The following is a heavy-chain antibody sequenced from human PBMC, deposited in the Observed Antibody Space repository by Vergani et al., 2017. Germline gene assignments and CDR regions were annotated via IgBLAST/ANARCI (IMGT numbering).Heavy chain of an antibody. CDR1: GGTFSSYA. CDR3: ARAGVRVAGKYYYYGMDV. J-gene: IGHJ6*02. CDR2: INPIFGTA. D-gene: IGHD6-19*01. V-gene: IGHV1-69*13. Sequence: QVQLVQSGAEVKKPGASVKVSCKASGGTFSSYAISWVRQAPGQGLEWMGGINPIFGTANYAQKFQGRVTITADESTSTAYMELSSLRSEDTAVYDCARAGVRVAGKYYYYGMDVWGQGTTVTVSS.